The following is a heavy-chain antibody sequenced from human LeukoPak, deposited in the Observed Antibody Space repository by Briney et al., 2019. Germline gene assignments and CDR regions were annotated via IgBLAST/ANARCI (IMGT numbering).Heavy chain of an antibody. CDR2: IIPIFGTA. D-gene: IGHD3-10*01. Sequence: GASVKVSCKASGGTFSSYAISWVRQAPGQGLEWMGGIIPIFGTANYAQKFQGRVTITADESTSTAYMELSSLRSEDTAVYYCATPRGFGELYNGKTFDYWGQGTLVTVSS. V-gene: IGHV1-69*13. J-gene: IGHJ4*02. CDR1: GGTFSSYA. CDR3: ATPRGFGELYNGKTFDY.